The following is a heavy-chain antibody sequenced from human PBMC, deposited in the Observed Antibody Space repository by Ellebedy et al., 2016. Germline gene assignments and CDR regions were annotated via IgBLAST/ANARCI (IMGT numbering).Heavy chain of an antibody. CDR3: AKRMLGYEGMFDC. Sequence: GESLKISCAASGFTFDDYAMHWVRQAPGKGLEWVAGISGSGAVTHYADSVKGRFTISRDNSKNTLYLQMNSLRAEDTAVYYCAKRMLGYEGMFDCWGQGTVVTVAS. D-gene: IGHD3-22*01. CDR1: GFTFDDYA. V-gene: IGHV3-23*01. CDR2: ISGSGAVT. J-gene: IGHJ4*02.